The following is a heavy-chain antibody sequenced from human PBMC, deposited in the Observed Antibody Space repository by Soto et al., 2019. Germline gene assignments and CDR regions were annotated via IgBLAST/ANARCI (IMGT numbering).Heavy chain of an antibody. CDR2: INGDGTTT. D-gene: IGHD2-2*01. CDR3: ARDRGYPDSFDI. J-gene: IGHJ3*02. V-gene: IGHV3-74*01. CDR1: GFTFSSYW. Sequence: GGSLRLSCAVSGFTFSSYWMHWVRQAPGKGLEWVSHINGDGTTTVYADSVKGRFTISRDNAKNTLYLQMTSLRAEDTAVYYCARDRGYPDSFDIWGQGTMVTVSS.